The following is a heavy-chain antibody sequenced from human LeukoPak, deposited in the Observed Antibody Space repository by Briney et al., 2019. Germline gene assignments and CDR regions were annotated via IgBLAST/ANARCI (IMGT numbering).Heavy chain of an antibody. J-gene: IGHJ4*02. D-gene: IGHD5-18*01. CDR2: IYYSGST. CDR1: GGSISSYY. V-gene: IGHV4-59*01. CDR3: SLTAMAYYFDY. Sequence: SETLSLTCTVSGGSISSYYWSWIRQPPGKGLEWIGYIYYSGSTNYNPSLKSRVTISVDTSKNQFSLKLSSVTAADTAVYYCSLTAMAYYFDYWGQGTLVTVSS.